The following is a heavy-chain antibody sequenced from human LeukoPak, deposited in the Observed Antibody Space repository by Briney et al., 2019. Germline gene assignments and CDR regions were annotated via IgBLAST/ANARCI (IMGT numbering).Heavy chain of an antibody. J-gene: IGHJ4*02. Sequence: SQTLSLTFVISGDSVSVTSAGWNWIRQSPSRGLEWRGRTYYTSTWYNDYAVSVRSLILITPDTSKNQFSLQLNSVTPDDTAVYYCTRGWLQSGFGYWGQGTLVTVSS. V-gene: IGHV6-1*01. D-gene: IGHD5-24*01. CDR3: TRGWLQSGFGY. CDR1: GDSVSVTSAG. CDR2: TYYTSTWYN.